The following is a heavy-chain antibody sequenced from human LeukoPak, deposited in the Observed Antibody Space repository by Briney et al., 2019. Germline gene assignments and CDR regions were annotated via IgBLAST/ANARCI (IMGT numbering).Heavy chain of an antibody. J-gene: IGHJ5*02. V-gene: IGHV3-48*03. CDR1: GFTFSSYE. D-gene: IGHD6-13*01. CDR3: ARDMGYSSSWYVGWFDP. Sequence: GGSLRLSCAASGFTFSSYEMNWVRQAPGKGLEWVSYISSSGSTIYYADSVKGRFTISRDNAKNSLYLQMNSLRAEDTAVYYCARDMGYSSSWYVGWFDPWGQGTLVTVSS. CDR2: ISSSGSTI.